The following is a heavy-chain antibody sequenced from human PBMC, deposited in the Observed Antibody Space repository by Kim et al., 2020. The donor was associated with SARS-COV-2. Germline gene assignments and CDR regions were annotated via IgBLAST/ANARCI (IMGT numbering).Heavy chain of an antibody. V-gene: IGHV3-21*01. Sequence: YADSVNGRFTISRDNAKNSLYLHMNSLRAEDTAVYYCARDNSGFSEYYFDYWGQGTLVTVSS. D-gene: IGHD3-10*01. CDR3: ARDNSGFSEYYFDY. J-gene: IGHJ4*02.